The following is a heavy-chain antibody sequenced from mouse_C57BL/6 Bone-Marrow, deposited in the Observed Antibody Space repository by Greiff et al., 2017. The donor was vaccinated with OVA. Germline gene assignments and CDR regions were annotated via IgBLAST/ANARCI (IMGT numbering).Heavy chain of an antibody. Sequence: EVQLQQSGAELVKPGASVKLSCTASGFNIKDYYMHWVKQRTEQGLEWIGRIDPEDGETKYAPKFPGKAPITADTSSHTAYLQLSSLTSEDTAVYYCASPGYDGHYDYAMDYWGQGTSVTVSS. CDR2: IDPEDGET. CDR3: ASPGYDGHYDYAMDY. CDR1: GFNIKDYY. J-gene: IGHJ4*01. D-gene: IGHD2-3*01. V-gene: IGHV14-2*01.